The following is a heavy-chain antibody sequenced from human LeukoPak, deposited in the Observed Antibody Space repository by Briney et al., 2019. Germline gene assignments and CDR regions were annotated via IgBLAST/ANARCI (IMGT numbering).Heavy chain of an antibody. CDR2: IKQDGSKK. V-gene: IGHV3-7*01. Sequence: GGSLRLSCAASGFTLSNYWMSWVRQTPGKGLEWVANIKQDGSKKYYVDSVKGRFTISRDNAKNSLCLQMNSLRAEDTAVYYCARDYDILTAYHASFDYWGQGARVTVSS. J-gene: IGHJ4*02. CDR1: GFTLSNYW. D-gene: IGHD3-9*01. CDR3: ARDYDILTAYHASFDY.